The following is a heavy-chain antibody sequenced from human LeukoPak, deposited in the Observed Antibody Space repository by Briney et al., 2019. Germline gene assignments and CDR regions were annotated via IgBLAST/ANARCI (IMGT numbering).Heavy chain of an antibody. J-gene: IGHJ4*02. CDR1: GFTFSSYG. CDR3: AKDRDIVVVPAAIRQGLDY. CDR2: ISYDGSNK. D-gene: IGHD2-2*01. V-gene: IGHV3-30*18. Sequence: GRSLRLSCAASGFTFSSYGMHWVRQAPGKGLEWVAVISYDGSNKYYADYVKGRFTISRDNSKNTLYLQMNSLRAEDTAVYYCAKDRDIVVVPAAIRQGLDYWGQGTLVTVSS.